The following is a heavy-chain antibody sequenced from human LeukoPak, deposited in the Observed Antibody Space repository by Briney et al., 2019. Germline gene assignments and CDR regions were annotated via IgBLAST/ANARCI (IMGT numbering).Heavy chain of an antibody. CDR2: ISSSSSYI. D-gene: IGHD2-2*01. CDR1: GFTFSSYS. V-gene: IGHV3-21*01. CDR3: ARDPPSAVPAATDAFDI. Sequence: GGSLRLSCAASGFTFSSYSMNWVRQAPGKGLEWVSSISSSSSYIYYADSVKGRFTISRDNAKNSLYLQMNSLRAEDTAVHYCARDPPSAVPAATDAFDIWGQGTMVTVSS. J-gene: IGHJ3*02.